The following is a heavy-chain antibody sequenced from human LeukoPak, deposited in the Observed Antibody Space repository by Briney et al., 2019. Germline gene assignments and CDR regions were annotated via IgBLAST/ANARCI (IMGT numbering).Heavy chain of an antibody. CDR2: INAGNGNT. CDR3: ARAGDYSDFDY. Sequence: ASVTVSCKASGYTFTSYATHWVRQAPGQRLEWMGWINAGNGNTKYSQKFQGRVTITRDTSASTAYMELSSLGSEDTAVYYCARAGDYSDFDYWGQGTLVTVSS. V-gene: IGHV1-3*01. D-gene: IGHD4-11*01. J-gene: IGHJ4*02. CDR1: GYTFTSYA.